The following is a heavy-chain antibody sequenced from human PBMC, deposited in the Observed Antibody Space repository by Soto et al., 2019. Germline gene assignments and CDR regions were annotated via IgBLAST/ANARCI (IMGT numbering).Heavy chain of an antibody. CDR1: GGSFSGYY. Sequence: SETLSLTCAVYGGSFSGYYWSWIRQPPGKGLEWIGEINHSGSTNYNPSLKSRVTISVDTSKNQFSLKLSSVTAADTAVYYCARGRPYSGYPVRLNDYWGQGTLVTVSS. CDR3: ARGRPYSGYPVRLNDY. CDR2: INHSGST. D-gene: IGHD5-12*01. V-gene: IGHV4-34*01. J-gene: IGHJ4*02.